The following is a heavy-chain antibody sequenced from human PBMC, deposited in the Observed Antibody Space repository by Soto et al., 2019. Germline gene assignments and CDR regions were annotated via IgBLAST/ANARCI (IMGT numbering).Heavy chain of an antibody. CDR2: IYYSGST. CDR3: ARGQQWRDAFGI. CDR1: GGSISSYY. J-gene: IGHJ3*02. Sequence: SETLSLTCTVSGGSISSYYWSWIRQPPGKGLEWIGYIYYSGSTNYNPSLKSRVTISVDTSKNQFSLKLSSVTAADTAVYYCARGQQWRDAFGIWGQGTMVTVS. D-gene: IGHD6-19*01. V-gene: IGHV4-59*01.